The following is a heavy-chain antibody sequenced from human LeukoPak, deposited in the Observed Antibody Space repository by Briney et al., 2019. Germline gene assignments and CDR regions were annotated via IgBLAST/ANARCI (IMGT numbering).Heavy chain of an antibody. Sequence: SETLSLTCTVSGGSISSYYWSWIRQPAGKGLECIGRIYTSGSTNYNPSLKSRVTMSVDTSKNQFSLKLSSLTAADTAVYYCARGPIVVVFTYFYYWGQGTLVTVSS. D-gene: IGHD3-22*01. CDR2: IYTSGST. V-gene: IGHV4-4*07. CDR1: GGSISSYY. J-gene: IGHJ4*02. CDR3: ARGPIVVVFTYFYY.